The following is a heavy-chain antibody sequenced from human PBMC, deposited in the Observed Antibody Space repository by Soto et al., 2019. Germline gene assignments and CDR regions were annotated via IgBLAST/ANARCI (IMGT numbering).Heavy chain of an antibody. D-gene: IGHD3-16*01. J-gene: IGHJ6*02. CDR3: AKEKGFGGVRKGMDV. CDR1: GFTFDDYA. Sequence: DVQLVESGGGLVQPGRSLRLSCAASGFTFDDYAMHWVRQAPGKGLEWVSGISWNSGSIGYADSVKGRFTISRDNAKNSLYLQMNSLRAEDTALYYCAKEKGFGGVRKGMDVWGQGTTVTVSS. CDR2: ISWNSGSI. V-gene: IGHV3-9*01.